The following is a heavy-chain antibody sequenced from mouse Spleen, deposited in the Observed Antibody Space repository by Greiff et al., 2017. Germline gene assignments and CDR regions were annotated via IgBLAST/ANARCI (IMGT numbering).Heavy chain of an antibody. Sequence: VQLQQSGAELVRPGASVKLSCTASGFNIKDYYMHWVKQRPEQGPEWIGRIDPEDGDTEYAPKFQGKATMTADTSSNTAYLQLSSLTSEDTAVYYCTRGIYYGSSSWYFDVWGTGTTVTVSS. CDR3: TRGIYYGSSSWYFDV. J-gene: IGHJ1*03. CDR1: GFNIKDYY. V-gene: IGHV14-1*01. D-gene: IGHD1-1*01. CDR2: IDPEDGDT.